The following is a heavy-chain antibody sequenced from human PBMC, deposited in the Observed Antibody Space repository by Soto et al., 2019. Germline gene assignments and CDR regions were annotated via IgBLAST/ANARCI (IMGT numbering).Heavy chain of an antibody. CDR3: AIPSRGYCISTSCSYYYYGMDV. D-gene: IGHD2-2*01. V-gene: IGHV1-18*01. Sequence: ASVKVSCKASGYTFTSYGISWVRQAPGQGLEWMGWISAYNGNTNYAQKLQGRVTMTTDTSTSTAYMELRSLRSDDTAVYYCAIPSRGYCISTSCSYYYYGMDVWGQGTTVTAP. CDR2: ISAYNGNT. J-gene: IGHJ6*02. CDR1: GYTFTSYG.